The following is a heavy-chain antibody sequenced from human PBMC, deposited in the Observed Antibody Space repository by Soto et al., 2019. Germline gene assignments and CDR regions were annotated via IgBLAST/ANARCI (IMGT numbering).Heavy chain of an antibody. D-gene: IGHD3-22*01. CDR1: GFTFSDST. CDR2: IRSKANSYAT. CDR3: TRYGYDSGVVYVMDV. Sequence: VRLVESGGGLVQPGGSLKLSCAASGFTFSDSTMHWVRQASGKGLEWVGRIRSKANSYATAYAASVKGRFTISRDHSKNTAYLQMNTLKAEDTAVYYCTRYGYDSGVVYVMDVWGQGTTVTVSS. J-gene: IGHJ6*02. V-gene: IGHV3-73*01.